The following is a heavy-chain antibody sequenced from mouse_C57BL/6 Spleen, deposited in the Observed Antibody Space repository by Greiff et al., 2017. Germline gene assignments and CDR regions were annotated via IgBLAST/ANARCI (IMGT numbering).Heavy chain of an antibody. V-gene: IGHV5-4*01. J-gene: IGHJ3*01. D-gene: IGHD3-2*02. Sequence: EVQVVESGGGLVKPGGSLKLSCAASGFTFSSYAVSWVRQTPEKRLEWVATISDGGSYTYYPDNVKGRFTISRDNAKNNLYLQMSHLKSEDTAMYYCAREGTAQAWFAYWGQGTLVTVSA. CDR1: GFTFSSYA. CDR2: ISDGGSYT. CDR3: AREGTAQAWFAY.